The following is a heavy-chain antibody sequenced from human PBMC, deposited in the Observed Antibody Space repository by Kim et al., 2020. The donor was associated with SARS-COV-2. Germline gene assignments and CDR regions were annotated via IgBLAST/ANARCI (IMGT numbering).Heavy chain of an antibody. V-gene: IGHV4-61*01. CDR1: GGSVSSGSYY. J-gene: IGHJ3*02. D-gene: IGHD3-22*01. Sequence: SETLSLTCTVSGGSVSSGSYYWSWIRQPPGKGLEWIGYIYYSGSTNYNPSLKRRVTISVDTSKNQFSLKLSSVTAADTAVYYCARDRLAYYYDSSGYYYSAFDIWGQGTMVTVSS. CDR2: IYYSGST. CDR3: ARDRLAYYYDSSGYYYSAFDI.